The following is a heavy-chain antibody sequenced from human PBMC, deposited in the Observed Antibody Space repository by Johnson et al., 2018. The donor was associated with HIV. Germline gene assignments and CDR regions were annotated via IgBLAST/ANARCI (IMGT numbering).Heavy chain of an antibody. V-gene: IGHV3-30*04. CDR1: GFTFSSYA. D-gene: IGHD2-21*02. CDR2: ISYDGSNK. J-gene: IGHJ3*02. Sequence: QMLLVESGGGLVQPGGSLRLSCAASGFTFSSYAMHWVRQAPGKGLEWVAVISYDGSNKYYADSVKGRFTISRDNSKNTLYLQMNSLRAEDTAVYSCASCGGDCRDAFDIWGQGTMVTVSS. CDR3: ASCGGDCRDAFDI.